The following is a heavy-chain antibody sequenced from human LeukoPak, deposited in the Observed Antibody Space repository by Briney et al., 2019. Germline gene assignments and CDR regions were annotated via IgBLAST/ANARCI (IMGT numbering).Heavy chain of an antibody. Sequence: SVKVSCKASGGTFMRHSISWVRQAPGQGLEWMGRIIPILGIANYAQKFQGRVTITADKSTSTAYMELSSLRSEDTAVYYCARAASGHSYGTDAFDIWGQGTMVTVSS. D-gene: IGHD5-18*01. CDR1: GGTFMRHS. J-gene: IGHJ3*02. V-gene: IGHV1-69*02. CDR2: IIPILGIA. CDR3: ARAASGHSYGTDAFDI.